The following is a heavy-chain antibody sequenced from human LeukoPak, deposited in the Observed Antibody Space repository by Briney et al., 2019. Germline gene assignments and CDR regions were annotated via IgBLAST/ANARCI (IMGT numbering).Heavy chain of an antibody. CDR1: GGSTSSYY. J-gene: IGHJ4*02. CDR3: ARVSSVAGISPHYFDY. Sequence: RPSETLSLTCTVSGGSTSSYYWSWIRQPPGKALEWIGYIYYSGSTNYNPSLKSRVTISGDTSKNQFYLKLSSVTPADTAVYYCARVSSVAGISPHYFDYWGPGTLVTVSS. CDR2: IYYSGST. V-gene: IGHV4-59*01. D-gene: IGHD6-13*01.